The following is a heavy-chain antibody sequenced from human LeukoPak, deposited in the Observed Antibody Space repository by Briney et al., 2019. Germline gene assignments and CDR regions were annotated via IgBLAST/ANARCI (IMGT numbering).Heavy chain of an antibody. CDR2: IYYSGGT. CDR1: GGSISSYY. J-gene: IGHJ4*02. CDR3: AGGGSYYDY. D-gene: IGHD1-26*01. V-gene: IGHV4-59*01. Sequence: SETLSLTCTVSGGSISSYYWRWIRHPPAEGLEGFGYIYYSGGTTYNTSSQSRVTISVETSQNHFSLKLRSVTAAATAFYYCAGGGSYYDYWSQGTLVTV.